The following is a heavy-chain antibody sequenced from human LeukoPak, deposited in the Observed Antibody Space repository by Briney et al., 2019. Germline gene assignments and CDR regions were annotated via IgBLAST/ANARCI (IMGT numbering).Heavy chain of an antibody. Sequence: GGSLRLSCAASGFTFSSYAMNWVRQAPGKGLEWVSIISSSDNSTYYADSVKGRFTISRDNAKNSLYLQMNSLRAEDTAVYYCARVFGDFSYMDVWGKGTTVTVSS. J-gene: IGHJ6*03. V-gene: IGHV3-21*01. CDR1: GFTFSSYA. CDR2: ISSSDNST. D-gene: IGHD3-16*01. CDR3: ARVFGDFSYMDV.